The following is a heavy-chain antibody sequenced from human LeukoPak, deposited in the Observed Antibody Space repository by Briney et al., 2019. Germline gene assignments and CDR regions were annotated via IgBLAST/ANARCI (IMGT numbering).Heavy chain of an antibody. D-gene: IGHD5-18*01. CDR1: GFTFSGYT. CDR3: ARDRWTAMKD. Sequence: GGSLRLSCAASGFTFSGYTMNWVRQAPGKGLECVSYISSSSTSIYYADSVKGRFTISRDNAKNSLWLQMNGLRAEDTAVYYCARDRWTAMKDWGPGTLVTVSS. V-gene: IGHV3-48*01. J-gene: IGHJ4*02. CDR2: ISSSSTSI.